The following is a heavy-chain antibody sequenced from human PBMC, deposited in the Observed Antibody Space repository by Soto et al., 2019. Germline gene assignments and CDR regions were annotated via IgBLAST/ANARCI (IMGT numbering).Heavy chain of an antibody. CDR2: IYYSGST. CDR1: GGSIGSGGYY. CDR3: AREPDPYYYGSGSYRPIGWFDP. V-gene: IGHV4-31*03. Sequence: SETLSLTCTVSGGSIGSGGYYWSWIRQHPGKGLEWIGYIYYSGSTYYNPSLKSRVTISVDTSKNQFSLKLSSVTAADTAVYYCAREPDPYYYGSGSYRPIGWFDPWGQVTLVTVSS. D-gene: IGHD3-10*01. J-gene: IGHJ5*02.